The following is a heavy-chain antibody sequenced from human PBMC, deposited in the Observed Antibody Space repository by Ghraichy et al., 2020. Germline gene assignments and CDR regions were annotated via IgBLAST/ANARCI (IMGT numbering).Heavy chain of an antibody. J-gene: IGHJ6*02. CDR2: INHSGST. D-gene: IGHD2-2*01. V-gene: IGHV4-34*01. CDR1: GGSFSGYY. CDR3: ARGRGDIVVVPAAHSTHPTYYYGREV. Sequence: SETLSLTCAVYGGSFSGYYWSWIRQPPGKGLEWIGEINHSGSTNYNPSLKSRVTISVDTSKNQFSLKLSSVTAADTAVYYCARGRGDIVVVPAAHSTHPTYYYGREVWGQGTTVTVSS.